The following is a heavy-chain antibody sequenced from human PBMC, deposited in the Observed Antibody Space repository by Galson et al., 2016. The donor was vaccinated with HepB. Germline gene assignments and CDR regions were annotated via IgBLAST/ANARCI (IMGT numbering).Heavy chain of an antibody. CDR2: IKEDGSEE. V-gene: IGHV3-7*05. CDR3: ARKKYISSSSGVDY. J-gene: IGHJ4*02. Sequence: SLRLSCAASGFTFSDYWMAWVRQAPGKGLEWVASIKEDGSEEYYVDSVRGRFTISRDNAKKSLYLQMTSLRAEDAAIYYWARKKYISSSSGVDYWGQGTLVTVSS. D-gene: IGHD6-6*01. CDR1: GFTFSDYW.